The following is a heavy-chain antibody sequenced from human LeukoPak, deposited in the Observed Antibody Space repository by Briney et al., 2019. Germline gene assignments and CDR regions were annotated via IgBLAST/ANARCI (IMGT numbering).Heavy chain of an antibody. D-gene: IGHD3-10*01. CDR3: ARNSGARD. CDR1: GDSISSGDYY. CDR2: IYYSGST. V-gene: IGHV4-61*08. J-gene: IGHJ4*02. Sequence: SETLSLTCAVSGDSISSGDYYWSWIRQPPGKGLEWIGYIYYSGSTNYNPSLKSRVTISVDTSKNQFSLKLSSVTAADTAVYYCARNSGARDWGQGTLVTVSS.